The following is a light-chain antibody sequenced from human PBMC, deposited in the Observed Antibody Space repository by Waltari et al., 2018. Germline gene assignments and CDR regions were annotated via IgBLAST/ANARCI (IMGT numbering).Light chain of an antibody. V-gene: IGLV1-47*01. J-gene: IGLJ3*02. CDR3: TAWDDSLNAWV. Sequence: QSVLTQPPSASGTPGQRVTISCSGSSSTIGRRHVYWYQQVPGTAPKLLIYLTNQRPSGVPDRFSGSKSGTSASLAISGLRSDDEADYYCTAWDDSLNAWVFGGGTQLTV. CDR2: LTN. CDR1: SSTIGRRH.